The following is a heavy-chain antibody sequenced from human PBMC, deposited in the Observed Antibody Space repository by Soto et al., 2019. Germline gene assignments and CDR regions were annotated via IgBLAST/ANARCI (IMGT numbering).Heavy chain of an antibody. J-gene: IGHJ5*02. V-gene: IGHV3-33*01. CDR1: GFTFSSYG. CDR2: IWYDGSNK. D-gene: IGHD6-19*01. CDR3: ARDLAVAGNWLDP. Sequence: GGSLRLSCAASGFTFSSYGMHWVRQAPGKGLEWVAVIWYDGSNKYYADSVKGRFTISRDNSKNTLYLQMNSLRAEDTAVYYCARDLAVAGNWLDPWGQGTLVTISA.